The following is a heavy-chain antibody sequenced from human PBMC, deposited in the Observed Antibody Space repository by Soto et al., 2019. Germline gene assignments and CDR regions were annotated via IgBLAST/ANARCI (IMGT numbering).Heavy chain of an antibody. CDR1: GYTFTSYY. CDR2: INPSGGST. CDR3: AREKIYDFWSGYYSHFDY. Sequence: ASVEVSCKASGYTFTSYYMHWVRQAPGQGLEWMGIINPSGGSTSYAQKFQGRVTMTRDTSTSTVYMELSSLRSEDTAVYYCAREKIYDFWSGYYSHFDYWGQGTLVTVSS. D-gene: IGHD3-3*01. V-gene: IGHV1-46*01. J-gene: IGHJ4*02.